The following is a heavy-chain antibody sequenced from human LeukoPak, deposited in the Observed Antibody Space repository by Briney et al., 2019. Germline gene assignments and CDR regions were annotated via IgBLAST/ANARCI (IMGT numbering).Heavy chain of an antibody. CDR2: MHYSGST. CDR3: ARHPNVLRFLEWSRTMDV. CDR1: GGSISSSSYY. V-gene: IGHV4-39*01. J-gene: IGHJ6*03. D-gene: IGHD3-3*01. Sequence: SETLSLTCTVSGGSISSSSYYWGWIRQPPGKGLEWIGSMHYSGSTYYNPSLKSRVTISVDTSKNQFSLKLSSVTAADTAVYYCARHPNVLRFLEWSRTMDVWGKGTTVTVSS.